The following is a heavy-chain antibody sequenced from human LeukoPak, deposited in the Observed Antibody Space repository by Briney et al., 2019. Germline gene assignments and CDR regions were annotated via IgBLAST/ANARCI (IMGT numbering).Heavy chain of an antibody. CDR3: AAYRSGGSCYPRSYFDY. CDR1: GFTFTSSA. CDR2: IVVGSGNT. V-gene: IGHV1-58*01. J-gene: IGHJ4*02. Sequence: SVKVSCKASGFTFTSSAVQWVRQARGQRLEWIGWIVVGSGNTNYAQKFQERVTITRDMSTSTAYMELSSLRSEDTAVYYCAAYRSGGSCYPRSYFDYWGQGTLVTVSS. D-gene: IGHD2-15*01.